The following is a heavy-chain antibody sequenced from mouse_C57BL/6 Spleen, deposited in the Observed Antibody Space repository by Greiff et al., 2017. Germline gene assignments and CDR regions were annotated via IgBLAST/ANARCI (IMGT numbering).Heavy chain of an antibody. CDR3: TIPAIATVVAPFDY. D-gene: IGHD1-1*01. J-gene: IGHJ2*01. Sequence: EVQLQQSGAELVRPGASVKLSCTASGFNFKDYYMHWVKQRPEQGLEWIGRIDPEDGDTEYDPKFQGKATMTADTSSNTAYLQLSSLTSEDTAVYDCTIPAIATVVAPFDYWGQGTTLTVSS. CDR1: GFNFKDYY. CDR2: IDPEDGDT. V-gene: IGHV14-1*01.